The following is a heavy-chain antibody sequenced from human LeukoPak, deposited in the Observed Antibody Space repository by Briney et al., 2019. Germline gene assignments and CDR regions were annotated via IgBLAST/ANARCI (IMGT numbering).Heavy chain of an antibody. D-gene: IGHD2-21*02. Sequence: PSETLSLTCAVYGGSFSGYYWSWIRQPPGKGLEWIGSIYYSGSTYYNPSLKSRVTISVDTSKNQFSLKLSSVTAADTAVYYCARDSRVTALDYWGQGTLVTVSS. CDR2: IYYSGST. CDR1: GGSFSGYY. J-gene: IGHJ4*02. CDR3: ARDSRVTALDY. V-gene: IGHV4-34*01.